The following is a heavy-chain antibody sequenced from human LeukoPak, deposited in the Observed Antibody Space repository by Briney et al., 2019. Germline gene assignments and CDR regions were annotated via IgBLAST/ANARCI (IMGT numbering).Heavy chain of an antibody. D-gene: IGHD3-10*01. CDR3: ARQETGSWYYYYGMDV. Sequence: GESLKISCKGSGYSFTSYWIGWVRQMPGKGLEWMGIIYPGDSDTRYSLSFQGQVTISADKSISTAYLQWSSLKASDTAMYYCARQETGSWYYYYGMDVWGQGTTVTVSS. J-gene: IGHJ6*02. CDR1: GYSFTSYW. V-gene: IGHV5-51*01. CDR2: IYPGDSDT.